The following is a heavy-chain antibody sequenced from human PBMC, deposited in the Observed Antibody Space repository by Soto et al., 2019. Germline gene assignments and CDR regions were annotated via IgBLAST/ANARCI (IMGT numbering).Heavy chain of an antibody. CDR2: IYSGGST. CDR1: GFAVSSNY. J-gene: IGHJ4*02. D-gene: IGHD2-15*01. Sequence: HPGGSLRLSCAASGFAVSSNYMSWVRQAPGKGLEWVSVIYSGGSTYYADSVKGRFTISRDNSKNTLYLQMNSLRAEDTAVYYCARERIYCSGGSCPGGYFDYWGQGTLVTVSS. CDR3: ARERIYCSGGSCPGGYFDY. V-gene: IGHV3-53*01.